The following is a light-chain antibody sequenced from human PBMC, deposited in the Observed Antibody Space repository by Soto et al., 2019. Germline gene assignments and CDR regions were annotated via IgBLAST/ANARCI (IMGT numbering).Light chain of an antibody. V-gene: IGKV3-20*01. CDR3: QQYGSSPRT. CDR2: GAS. Sequence: EIVLTQSPGTLSLSPGESASLSCRASEYVSVRFLAWYQQKPGQAPRLLIYGASDRVTGIPQRLSGSGSGTDFTLTISRLEPEDFAVYYCQQYGSSPRTFGQGTKVDIK. CDR1: EYVSVRF. J-gene: IGKJ1*01.